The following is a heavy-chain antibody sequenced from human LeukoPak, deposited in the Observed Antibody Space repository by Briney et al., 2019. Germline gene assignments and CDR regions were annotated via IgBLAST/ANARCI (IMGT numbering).Heavy chain of an antibody. V-gene: IGHV3-53*01. CDR3: AREDIVVVPAASYCYYGMDV. Sequence: GGSLRLSCAASGFTVSSNYMSWVRQAPGKGLEWVSVIYSGGSTYYADSVKGRFTISRDNSKNTLYLQMNSLRAEDTAVYYCAREDIVVVPAASYCYYGMDVWGQGTTVTVSS. CDR2: IYSGGST. CDR1: GFTVSSNY. J-gene: IGHJ6*02. D-gene: IGHD2-2*01.